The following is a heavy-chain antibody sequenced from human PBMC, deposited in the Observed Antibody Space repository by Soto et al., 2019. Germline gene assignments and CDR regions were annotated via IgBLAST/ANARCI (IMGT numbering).Heavy chain of an antibody. CDR2: ISYDGSNK. J-gene: IGHJ3*02. CDR3: ASDSGSYHGAFDI. Sequence: GGSLRLSCAASGFTFSSYAMHWVRQAPGKGLEWVAVISYDGSNKYYADSVKGRFTISRDNSKNTLYLQMNSLRAEDTAVYYCASDSGSYHGAFDIWGQGTMVTV. D-gene: IGHD1-26*01. CDR1: GFTFSSYA. V-gene: IGHV3-30-3*01.